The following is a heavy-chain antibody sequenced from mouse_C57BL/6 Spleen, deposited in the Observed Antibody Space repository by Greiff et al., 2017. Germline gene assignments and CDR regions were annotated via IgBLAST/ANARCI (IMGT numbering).Heavy chain of an antibody. CDR2: ISYDGSN. Sequence: EVKVEESGPGLVKPSQSLSLTCSVTGYSITSGYYWNWIRQFPGNKLEWMGYISYDGSNNYNPSLKNRISITRDTSKNQFFLKLNSVTTEDTATYYCARNGNLDYWGQGTTLTVSS. V-gene: IGHV3-6*01. J-gene: IGHJ2*01. CDR1: GYSITSGYY. CDR3: ARNGNLDY. D-gene: IGHD2-1*01.